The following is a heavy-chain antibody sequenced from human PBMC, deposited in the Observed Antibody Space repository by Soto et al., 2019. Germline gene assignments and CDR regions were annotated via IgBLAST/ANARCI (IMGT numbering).Heavy chain of an antibody. J-gene: IGHJ4*02. CDR1: GFTFTRYS. Sequence: GGSLRLSCAASGFTFTRYSMNWVRQAPGKGLEWVSSISSTTNYIYYGDSMKGRFTISRDNAKNSLYLEMNSLRAEDTAVYYCARESEDLTSKFDYWGQGTLAPVFS. CDR3: ARESEDLTSKFDY. V-gene: IGHV3-21*06. CDR2: ISSTTNYI.